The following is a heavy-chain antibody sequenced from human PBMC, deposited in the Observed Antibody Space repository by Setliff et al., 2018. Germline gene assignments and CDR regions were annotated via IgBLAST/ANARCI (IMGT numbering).Heavy chain of an antibody. CDR2: IYYSGST. Sequence: SETLSLTCTVSGGSISTTDYYWGWIRQPPGKGLEWIGSIYYSGSTYYNPSLKSRVTISVDTSKNQFSLKLSSVTAADTAVYYCARENLSSGWYVGGYYYYYGMDVWGQGTTVTVSS. D-gene: IGHD6-19*01. CDR1: GGSISTTDYY. CDR3: ARENLSSGWYVGGYYYYYGMDV. J-gene: IGHJ6*02. V-gene: IGHV4-39*07.